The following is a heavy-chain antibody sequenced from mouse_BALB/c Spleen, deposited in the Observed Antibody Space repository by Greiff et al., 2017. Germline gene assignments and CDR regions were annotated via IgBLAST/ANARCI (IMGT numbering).Heavy chain of an antibody. CDR1: GDSITSGY. D-gene: IGHD1-1*01. Sequence: EVKLMESGPSLVKPSQTLSLTCSVTGDSITSGYWNWIRKFPGNKLEYMGYISYSGSTYYNPSLKSRISITRDTSKNQYYLQLNSVTTEDTATYYCARDYYGSSYVFAYWGQGTLVTVSA. J-gene: IGHJ3*01. CDR2: ISYSGST. CDR3: ARDYYGSSYVFAY. V-gene: IGHV3-8*02.